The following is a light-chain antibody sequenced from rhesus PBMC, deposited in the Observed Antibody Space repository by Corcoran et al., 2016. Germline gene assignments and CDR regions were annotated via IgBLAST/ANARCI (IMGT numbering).Light chain of an antibody. Sequence: QVILTQSPATLSLSPGERATLSCRASQSVSRSLDWYQQKPGQAPRLLIYGASSRATDIPDRFIGSGSGTDFTLTISSLEPEDFAVYYCQKYSSSPYSFGQGTKLEI. CDR2: GAS. CDR1: QSVSRS. J-gene: IGKJ2*01. V-gene: IGKV3-53*01. CDR3: QKYSSSPYS.